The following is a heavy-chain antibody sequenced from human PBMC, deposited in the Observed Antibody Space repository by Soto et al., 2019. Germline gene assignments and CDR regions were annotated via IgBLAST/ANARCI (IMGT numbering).Heavy chain of an antibody. D-gene: IGHD2-15*01. CDR2: TSGSGAGT. J-gene: IGHJ6*02. CDR1: GFTFGSYA. CDR3: ARDVEDIVVVVDDTFYYYGMEV. Sequence: GGSLRLSCAASGFTFGSYAMSWVRQAPGKGLEWVASTSGSGAGTYYPDSVKGRFSISRDNSKNTLHLQMNSLRAEDTAVYYCARDVEDIVVVVDDTFYYYGMEVWGQGTTVTV. V-gene: IGHV3-23*01.